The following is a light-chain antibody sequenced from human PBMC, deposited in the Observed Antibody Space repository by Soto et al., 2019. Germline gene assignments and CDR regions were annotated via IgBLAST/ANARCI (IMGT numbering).Light chain of an antibody. CDR3: SSYTSSGTLVV. V-gene: IGLV2-14*01. Sequence: QSVLTQPASVSGSPGQSITISCTGTRSDVGGSKYVCWYQQYPGKAPKVMIYEVSDRPAGVSNRFSGSKSGNTASLTISGLQAEDEADYYCSSYTSSGTLVVFGSGTKLTVL. CDR1: RSDVGGSKY. CDR2: EVS. J-gene: IGLJ2*01.